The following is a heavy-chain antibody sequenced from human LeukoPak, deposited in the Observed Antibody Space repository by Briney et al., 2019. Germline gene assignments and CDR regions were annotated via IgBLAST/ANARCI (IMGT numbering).Heavy chain of an antibody. D-gene: IGHD3-9*01. CDR3: ARLLFGCWDFDY. J-gene: IGHJ4*02. Sequence: PGGSLRLFCAASGFTFSSYSMNWVRQAPGKGLEWVSSISSSSSYTYYADSVKGRFTISRDNAENSLYLQMNSLRAEDTAVYYCARLLFGCWDFDYWGQGTIVTFSS. CDR1: GFTFSSYS. V-gene: IGHV3-21*01. CDR2: ISSSSSYT.